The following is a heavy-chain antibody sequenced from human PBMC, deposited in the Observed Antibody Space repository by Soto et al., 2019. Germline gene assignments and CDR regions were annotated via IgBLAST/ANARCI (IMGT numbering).Heavy chain of an antibody. V-gene: IGHV4-34*01. D-gene: IGHD3-10*01. CDR3: ARALKSSGAQFGSTKWLDP. J-gene: IGHJ5*02. CDR1: GGSFSGYY. Sequence: SETLSLTCAVYGGSFSGYYWSWIRQPPGKGLEWIGEINHSGSTNYNPSLKSRVTISVDTSKNQFSLKLSSVTAADTAVYYCARALKSSGAQFGSTKWLDPWGQGTLVTVSS. CDR2: INHSGST.